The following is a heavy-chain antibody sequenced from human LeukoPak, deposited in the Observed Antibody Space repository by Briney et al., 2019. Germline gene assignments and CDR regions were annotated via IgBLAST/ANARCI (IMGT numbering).Heavy chain of an antibody. CDR2: IKSQTDGGTT. D-gene: IGHD2-2*01. CDR3: TTGGSTSCCHDS. V-gene: IGHV3-15*01. Sequence: GGSLRLSCAASGFTFSNAWMSWVRQAPGKGLEWVGRIKSQTDGGTTDYAAPVKGRFTISRDDSKNTLYLQMNSLKTEDTAVYYCTTGGSTSCCHDSWGQGTLVTVSS. J-gene: IGHJ4*02. CDR1: GFTFSNAW.